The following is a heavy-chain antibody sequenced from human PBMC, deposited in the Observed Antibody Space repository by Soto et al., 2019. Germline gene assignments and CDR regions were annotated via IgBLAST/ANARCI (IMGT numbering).Heavy chain of an antibody. CDR2: ISYDGSYK. CDR3: ARDGSGTIHEP. CDR1: GFTFSSYA. V-gene: IGHV3-30-3*01. Sequence: PGGSLRLSCAASGFTFSSYAMHWVRQAPGKGLEWVAIISYDGSYKYYADSVKGRFTISRDNSKNTLYLQLNSLRAEDTAVYYCARDGSGTIHEPWGQGTLVTVSS. J-gene: IGHJ5*02. D-gene: IGHD1-7*01.